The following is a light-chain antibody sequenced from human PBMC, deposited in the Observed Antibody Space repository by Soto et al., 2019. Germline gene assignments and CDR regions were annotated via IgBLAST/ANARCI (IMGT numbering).Light chain of an antibody. CDR2: SAT. CDR3: QQLGTSPWT. CDR1: QSVSSNY. J-gene: IGKJ1*01. Sequence: EIVLTQSPGTLSLSPGEGATLSCRASQSVSSNYLAWYQQKPGQAPRLLFYSATNRDTGIPDRFSASGSGTVFTLTISRLEPEDFAVYYCQQLGTSPWTFGQGTKVDIK. V-gene: IGKV3-20*01.